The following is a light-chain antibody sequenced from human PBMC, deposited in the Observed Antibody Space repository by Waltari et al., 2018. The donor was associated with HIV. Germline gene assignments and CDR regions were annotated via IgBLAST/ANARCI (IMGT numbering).Light chain of an antibody. CDR2: EAS. J-gene: IGKJ3*01. V-gene: IGKV3-11*01. Sequence: EIVLTQSPATLSLSPGERATLSCRASQSVSSYLAGYQQKPGQPPRLLIYEASNGATVIPARFSVSGSETDFTLTISSLEPEDFAVYYCQQRSNWPPLFTFGPGTKVDIK. CDR1: QSVSSY. CDR3: QQRSNWPPLFT.